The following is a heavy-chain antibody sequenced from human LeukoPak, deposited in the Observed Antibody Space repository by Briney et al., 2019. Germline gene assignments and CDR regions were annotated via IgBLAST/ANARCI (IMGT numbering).Heavy chain of an antibody. CDR3: AGIPYYDFWSGYMDV. Sequence: GESLKISCKGSGYSLTSYWIGWVRQMPGKGLEWMGIIYPGDSDTRYSPSFQGQVTISADKSISTAYLQWSSLKASDTAMYYCAGIPYYDFWSGYMDVRGKGTTVTVSS. CDR1: GYSLTSYW. CDR2: IYPGDSDT. V-gene: IGHV5-51*01. D-gene: IGHD3-3*01. J-gene: IGHJ6*03.